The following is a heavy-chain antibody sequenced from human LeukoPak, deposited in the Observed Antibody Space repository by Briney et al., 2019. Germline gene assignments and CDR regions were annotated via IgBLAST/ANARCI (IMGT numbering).Heavy chain of an antibody. D-gene: IGHD1-26*01. Sequence: PGGSLRLSCAASGLTVNNNYMNWVRQAPGKGLEWVSALYIGGNTYYADSVRGRFTISRDDSRNTLYLQMNSLRGDDTAVYYCAKDVGKWESLHFFDYWGQGTLVTVSS. V-gene: IGHV3-53*01. CDR3: AKDVGKWESLHFFDY. CDR1: GLTVNNNY. J-gene: IGHJ4*02. CDR2: LYIGGNT.